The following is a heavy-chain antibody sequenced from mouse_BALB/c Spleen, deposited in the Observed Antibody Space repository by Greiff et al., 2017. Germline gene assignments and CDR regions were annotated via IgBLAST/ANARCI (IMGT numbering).Heavy chain of an antibody. D-gene: IGHD2-1*01. V-gene: IGHV5-12-1*01. CDR1: GFAFSSYD. Sequence: EVQVVESGGGLVKPGGSLKLSCAASGFAFSSYDMSWVRQTPEKRLEWVAYISSGGGSTYYPDTVKGRFTISRDNAKNTLYLQMSSLKSEDTAMYYCARQGGNYGYFDVWGAGTTVTVSS. CDR3: ARQGGNYGYFDV. J-gene: IGHJ1*01. CDR2: ISSGGGST.